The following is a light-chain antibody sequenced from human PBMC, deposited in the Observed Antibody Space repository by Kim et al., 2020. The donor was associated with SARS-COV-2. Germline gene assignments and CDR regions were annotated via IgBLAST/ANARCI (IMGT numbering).Light chain of an antibody. J-gene: IGLJ1*01. CDR1: KVGSKS. CDR2: YDG. Sequence: ALGGTASIISWGNKVGSKSEHWYQQHPGLATVLVILYDGDRPSGIPERFSVSNSGNTATLTISRVEAGDEADYYCQVWDGVSDHCVFGTGTKVTVL. V-gene: IGLV3-21*04. CDR3: QVWDGVSDHCV.